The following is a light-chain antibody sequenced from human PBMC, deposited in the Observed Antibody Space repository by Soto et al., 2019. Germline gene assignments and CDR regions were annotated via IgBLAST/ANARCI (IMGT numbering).Light chain of an antibody. CDR3: QQYNSYPIT. CDR2: KAS. CDR1: QSISSW. J-gene: IGKJ5*01. Sequence: DIQMTQSPSTLSASVGDGVTITCRASQSISSWLAWYQQKPGKAPKLLIYKASSLECGVPSRFSGSGSGTEFTLTISSLQPDDFATYYCQQYNSYPITFGQGTRLEIK. V-gene: IGKV1-5*03.